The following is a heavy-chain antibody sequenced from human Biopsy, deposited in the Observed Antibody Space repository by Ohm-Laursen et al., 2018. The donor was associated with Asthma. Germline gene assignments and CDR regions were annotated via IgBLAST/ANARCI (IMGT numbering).Heavy chain of an antibody. CDR1: GASITSSSYY. Sequence: GTLSLTWTVSGASITSSSYYWGWIRQPPGKGMEWIGSMYHSGSPYYHPSLKSRATISVDTSKNQLSLKMSSVTAADTAVYFCVRHQYSSSWSTFDYWGQGALVTVSS. CDR3: VRHQYSSSWSTFDY. CDR2: MYHSGSP. V-gene: IGHV4-39*01. J-gene: IGHJ4*02. D-gene: IGHD3-22*01.